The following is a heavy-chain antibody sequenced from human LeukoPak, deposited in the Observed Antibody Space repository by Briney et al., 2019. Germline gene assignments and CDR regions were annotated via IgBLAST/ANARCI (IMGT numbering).Heavy chain of an antibody. CDR1: GFTFSSYG. J-gene: IGHJ5*02. V-gene: IGHV3-30*03. CDR3: VRDSRPPDSIHFWSVNLFDP. Sequence: GGSLRLSCAASGFTFSSYGMHWVRQAPGKGLEWVAVISYDGSNKYYADSVKGRFTISRDNSKNTLYLQMNSLRPEDTAVYYCVRDSRPPDSIHFWSVNLFDPWGQGTLVTVSS. CDR2: ISYDGSNK. D-gene: IGHD3-3*02.